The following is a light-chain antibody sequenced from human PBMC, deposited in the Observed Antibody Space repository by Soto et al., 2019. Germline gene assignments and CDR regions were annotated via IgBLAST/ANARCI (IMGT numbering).Light chain of an antibody. CDR3: QQYDIYPWT. J-gene: IGKJ1*01. Sequence: DIQMTQSPSTLSASVGDRVTITCRASQSIRKSLAWYQQKPGKAPNLLIYEASILESGVPSRFSGIAFGTEFTVTISSLQPDDFATYYCQQYDIYPWTFGQGTKVEIK. CDR2: EAS. CDR1: QSIRKS. V-gene: IGKV1-5*03.